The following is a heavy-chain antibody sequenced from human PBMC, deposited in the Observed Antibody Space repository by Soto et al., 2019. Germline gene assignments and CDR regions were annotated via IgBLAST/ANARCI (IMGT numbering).Heavy chain of an antibody. CDR3: ARDLYDFWSGYYTSSDY. CDR2: IKQDGSEK. V-gene: IGHV3-7*01. Sequence: VQLVESGGGLVQPGGSLRLSCAASGFTFSSYWMSWVRQAPGKGLEWVANIKQDGSEKYYVDSVKGRFTISRDNAKNSLYLQMNSLRAEDTAVYYCARDLYDFWSGYYTSSDYWGQGTLVTVSS. D-gene: IGHD3-3*01. J-gene: IGHJ4*02. CDR1: GFTFSSYW.